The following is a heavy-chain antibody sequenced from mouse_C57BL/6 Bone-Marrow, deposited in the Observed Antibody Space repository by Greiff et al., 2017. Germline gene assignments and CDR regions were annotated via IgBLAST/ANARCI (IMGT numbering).Heavy chain of an antibody. Sequence: QVQLKQSGAELVRPGASVTLSCKASGYTFTDYEMHWVKQTPVHGLEWIGAIDPETGGTAYNQKFKGKAILTADKSSSTAYMELRSLTSEDSAVYYCTRTITTVVASYWYFDVWGTGTTVTVSS. D-gene: IGHD1-1*01. CDR1: GYTFTDYE. CDR2: IDPETGGT. CDR3: TRTITTVVASYWYFDV. V-gene: IGHV1-15*01. J-gene: IGHJ1*03.